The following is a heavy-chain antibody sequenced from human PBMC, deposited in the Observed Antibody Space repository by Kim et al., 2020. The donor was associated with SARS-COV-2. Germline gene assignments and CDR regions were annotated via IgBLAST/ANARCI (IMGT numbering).Heavy chain of an antibody. J-gene: IGHJ4*02. CDR1: GGSFSGYY. CDR3: ARHSWRWLAVGFDY. V-gene: IGHV4-34*01. Sequence: SETLSLTCAVYGGSFSGYYWSWIRQPPGKGLEWIGEINHSGSTNYNPSLKSRVTRSVETSKNQFSLKLSSVTAADTAVYYCARHSWRWLAVGFDYWGQETLVTVSS. D-gene: IGHD6-19*01. CDR2: INHSGST.